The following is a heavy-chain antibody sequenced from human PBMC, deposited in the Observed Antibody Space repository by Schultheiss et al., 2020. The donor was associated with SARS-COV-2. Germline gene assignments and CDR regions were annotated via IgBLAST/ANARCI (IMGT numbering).Heavy chain of an antibody. CDR2: IYYSGST. CDR3: ARGGYPFDY. Sequence: QTLSLTCTVSGGSVSSGSYYWSWIRQPPGKGLEWIGYIYYSGSTNYNPSLKSRVTISVDTSKNQFSLKLSSVTAADTAVYYCARGGYPFDYWGQGTLVTVSS. V-gene: IGHV4-61*01. CDR1: GGSVSSGSYY. D-gene: IGHD5-18*01. J-gene: IGHJ4*02.